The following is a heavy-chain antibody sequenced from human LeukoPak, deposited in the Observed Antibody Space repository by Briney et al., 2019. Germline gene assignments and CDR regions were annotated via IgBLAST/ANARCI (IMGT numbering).Heavy chain of an antibody. D-gene: IGHD3-10*01. Sequence: PGGSLRLSCAASGFTFDDYAMHWVRQAPGKGLEWVSGISWNSGSIGYADSVKGRFTICRDNAKTPLYLQMNSLRAEDTALYYCAKLSSRGEYYYYYGMDVWGQGTTVTVSS. CDR1: GFTFDDYA. J-gene: IGHJ6*02. CDR3: AKLSSRGEYYYYYGMDV. V-gene: IGHV3-9*01. CDR2: ISWNSGSI.